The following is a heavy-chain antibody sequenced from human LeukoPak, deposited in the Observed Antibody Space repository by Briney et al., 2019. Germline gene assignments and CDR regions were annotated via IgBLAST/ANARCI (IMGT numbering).Heavy chain of an antibody. CDR2: IIPILGIA. CDR1: GGTFSSYA. D-gene: IGHD5-24*01. Sequence: SVKVSCKASGGTFSSYAISWVRQAPGQGLEWMGRIIPILGIANYAQKFQGRVTITADKSTSTAYMELSSMRSEGTAVYYCARVRMAQTSYYYGMDVWAQGPTVTVSS. CDR3: ARVRMAQTSYYYGMDV. J-gene: IGHJ6*02. V-gene: IGHV1-69*04.